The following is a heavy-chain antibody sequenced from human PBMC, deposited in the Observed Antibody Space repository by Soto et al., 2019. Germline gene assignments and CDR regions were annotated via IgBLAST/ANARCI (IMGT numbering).Heavy chain of an antibody. CDR3: ARGFVETAMAFDY. J-gene: IGHJ4*02. Sequence: QVQLQESGPGLVKPSQTLSLACSVSGASINSGGYFWSWIRQLPGKGLEWIGYIHYSGTTYYNPSLKSRVVMSMDTSKNDFSLKLHSVTAADTAVFYCARGFVETAMAFDYWGQGALVTVSS. D-gene: IGHD5-18*01. CDR2: IHYSGTT. V-gene: IGHV4-31*03. CDR1: GASINSGGYF.